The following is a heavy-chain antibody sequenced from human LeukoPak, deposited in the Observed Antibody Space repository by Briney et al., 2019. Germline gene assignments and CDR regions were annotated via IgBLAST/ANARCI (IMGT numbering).Heavy chain of an antibody. CDR2: INHSGST. V-gene: IGHV4-39*07. CDR3: ARGPRRGGDY. D-gene: IGHD3-16*01. Sequence: PSETLSLTCTVSGGSISSSSYYWSWIRQPPGKGLEWIGEINHSGSTNYNPSLKSRVTISVDTSKNQFSLKLSSVTAADTAVYYCARGPRRGGDYWGQGTLVTVSS. CDR1: GGSISSSSYY. J-gene: IGHJ4*02.